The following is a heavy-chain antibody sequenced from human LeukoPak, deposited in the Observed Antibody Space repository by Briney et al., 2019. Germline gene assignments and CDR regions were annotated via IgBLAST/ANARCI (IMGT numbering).Heavy chain of an antibody. J-gene: IGHJ4*02. V-gene: IGHV3-74*01. CDR3: ARTYYHDSSGYYGDYYFDY. D-gene: IGHD3-22*01. CDR1: GFTFRSNW. Sequence: PGGSLRLSCAASGFTFRSNWMHWVRHAPGKGLVWVSRINSDGSSTSYADSVKGRFTISRDNAENTLYLQMNSLRAEGTAVYYCARTYYHDSSGYYGDYYFDYWGQGTLVTVSS. CDR2: INSDGSST.